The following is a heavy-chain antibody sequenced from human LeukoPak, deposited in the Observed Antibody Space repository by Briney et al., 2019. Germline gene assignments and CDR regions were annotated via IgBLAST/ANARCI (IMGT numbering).Heavy chain of an antibody. Sequence: GGSLRLSCAASGFTVSTNYMSWVRQAPGKGLEWVSVIYSGENTYYADSVKGRFTISRDTSKNTLYLQMNSLRAEDTAVYFCARVSSGHLFDYWGQGPLVTVSP. CDR1: GFTVSTNY. CDR3: ARVSSGHLFDY. V-gene: IGHV3-53*01. J-gene: IGHJ4*02. D-gene: IGHD6-25*01. CDR2: IYSGENT.